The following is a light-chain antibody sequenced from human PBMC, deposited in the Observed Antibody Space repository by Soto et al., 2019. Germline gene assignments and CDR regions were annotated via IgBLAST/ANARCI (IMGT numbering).Light chain of an antibody. Sequence: PSAVPALVKDSVTLTCPASQGISRWLASYQQKPGKAPKLLTYTASSLQRGVPSRFSVSGSGTDFTFPFSSLLPEDLVPYYCQLSNTFPFTCGQGTRLDNK. J-gene: IGKJ5*01. CDR2: TAS. CDR1: QGISRW. V-gene: IGKV1-12*01. CDR3: QLSNTFPFT.